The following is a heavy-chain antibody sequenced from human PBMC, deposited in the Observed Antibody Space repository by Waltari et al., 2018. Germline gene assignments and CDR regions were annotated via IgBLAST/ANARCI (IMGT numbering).Heavy chain of an antibody. CDR1: GGTFSSYT. D-gene: IGHD4-17*01. CDR3: ARVKTSTTVTTGGYYYYGMDV. CDR2: IIPILGIA. J-gene: IGHJ6*02. Sequence: QVQLVQSGAEVKKPGSSVKVSCKASGGTFSSYTISWVRQAPGQGLEWMGRIIPILGIANYAQKFQGRVTITADKSTSTAYMELSSLRSEDTAVYYCARVKTSTTVTTGGYYYYGMDVWGQGTTVTVSS. V-gene: IGHV1-69*02.